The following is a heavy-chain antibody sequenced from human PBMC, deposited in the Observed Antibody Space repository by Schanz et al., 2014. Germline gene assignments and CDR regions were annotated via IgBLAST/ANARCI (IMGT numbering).Heavy chain of an antibody. CDR1: GYTFTSYD. J-gene: IGHJ4*02. CDR3: ARGGYSSGWYDRDIAHFDY. Sequence: VQLVQSGAEVKRPGASVRVSCKASGYTFTSYDFNWVRQAPGQGLEWMGWMNPDSGNTGYAQKLQGRVTMTTDTSTSTAYMELSSLRSDDTAVYYCARGGYSSGWYDRDIAHFDYWGQGTLVTVSS. D-gene: IGHD6-19*01. V-gene: IGHV1-8*01. CDR2: MNPDSGNT.